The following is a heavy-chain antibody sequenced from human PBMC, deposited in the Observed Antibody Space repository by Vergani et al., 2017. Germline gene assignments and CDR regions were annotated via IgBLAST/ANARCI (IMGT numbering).Heavy chain of an antibody. CDR1: GFTFSNAW. CDR3: TTVLGYYDSSVYYYMNWAEYFQH. CDR2: IKSKTDCGTT. J-gene: IGHJ1*01. V-gene: IGHV3-15*01. D-gene: IGHD3-22*01. Sequence: EVQLVESGGGLVKPGGSLRLSCAASGFTFSNAWMSWVRQPPGRGLECVGRIKSKTDCGTTDYAAPVKGRFTISRDDSKNPLYLQMNSLKTEDTAVYYYTTVLGYYDSSVYYYMNWAEYFQHWSQGTLVTVSS.